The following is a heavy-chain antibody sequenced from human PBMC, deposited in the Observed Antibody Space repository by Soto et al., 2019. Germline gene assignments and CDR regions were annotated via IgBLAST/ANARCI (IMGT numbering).Heavy chain of an antibody. CDR1: GYSISSGYY. V-gene: IGHV4-38-2*02. CDR3: SRDLSWWLRLGGNWFDP. D-gene: IGHD5-12*01. Sequence: SETLSLTCAVAGYSISSGYYWGWIRQPPGKGLEWIGSIYHTGSTYYNPSLKSRVTISLDTAKNQFSLKLSSVTAADTAVYYCSRDLSWWLRLGGNWFDPWGQGTLVTVSS. J-gene: IGHJ5*02. CDR2: IYHTGST.